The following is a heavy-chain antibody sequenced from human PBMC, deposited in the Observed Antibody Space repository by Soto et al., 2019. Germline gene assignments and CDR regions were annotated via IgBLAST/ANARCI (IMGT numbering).Heavy chain of an antibody. Sequence: SETLSLTCTVSGGSISSSNYYWGWIRQPPGKGLEWIGSIYYSGSTYYNPSLKSRVTISVDTSKNQFSLKLSSVTAADTAVYYCARDEPGTPGAFDIWGQGTMVTVSS. V-gene: IGHV4-39*02. J-gene: IGHJ3*02. CDR2: IYYSGST. D-gene: IGHD7-27*01. CDR1: GGSISSSNYY. CDR3: ARDEPGTPGAFDI.